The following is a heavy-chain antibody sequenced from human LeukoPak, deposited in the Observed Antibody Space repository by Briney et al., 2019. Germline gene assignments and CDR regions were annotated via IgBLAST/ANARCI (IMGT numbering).Heavy chain of an antibody. Sequence: GGSLRLSCVASGFTFSKYGMHWVRQSPGKGLGWVAFIGSDGTKRYSADSVKGRFTISRDNSRNTLYLQMNSLKTEDTAVYYCAKGQHIVTTISQEGFEYWGQGTLVTVST. CDR2: IGSDGTKR. CDR3: AKGQHIVTTISQEGFEY. D-gene: IGHD5-12*01. V-gene: IGHV3-30*02. J-gene: IGHJ4*02. CDR1: GFTFSKYG.